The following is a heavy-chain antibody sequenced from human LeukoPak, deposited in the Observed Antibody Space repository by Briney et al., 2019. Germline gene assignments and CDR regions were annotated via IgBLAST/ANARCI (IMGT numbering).Heavy chain of an antibody. CDR1: GGSFSGYY. J-gene: IGHJ4*02. CDR2: INHSGST. CDR3: ARGYYDSSGYYDY. Sequence: PSEILSLTCAVYGGSFSGYYWSWIRQPPGKGLEWIGEINHSGSTNYNPSLKSRVTISVDTSKNQFSLKLSSVTAADTAVYYCARGYYDSSGYYDYWGQGTLVTVSS. D-gene: IGHD3-22*01. V-gene: IGHV4-34*01.